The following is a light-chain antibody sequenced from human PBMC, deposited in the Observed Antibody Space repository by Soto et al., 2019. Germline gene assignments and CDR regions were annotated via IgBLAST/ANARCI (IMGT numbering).Light chain of an antibody. CDR2: EAS. Sequence: EIVMTQSPVTLSVSQGEGVTLSGRAIQSVYSNLAWYQQKPGQAPRLLTYEASARAPDIPARFSGSGSGKDFTITVSRLQSEDFVDYYCQQYTNCPLTFGGGTRVEIK. CDR3: QQYTNCPLT. J-gene: IGKJ4*01. CDR1: QSVYSN. V-gene: IGKV3-15*01.